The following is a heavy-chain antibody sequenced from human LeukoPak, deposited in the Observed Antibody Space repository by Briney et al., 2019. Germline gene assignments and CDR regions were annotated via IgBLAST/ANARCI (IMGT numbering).Heavy chain of an antibody. Sequence: GASVKVSCKASGYTFTGYYMHWVRQAPGQGLEWMGWINPNSGGTNYAQKFQGWVTMTRDTSISTAYMELSRLRSDDTAVYYCARDVLRYFDDYYYGMDVWGQGTTVTVSS. J-gene: IGHJ6*02. CDR2: INPNSGGT. CDR3: ARDVLRYFDDYYYGMDV. V-gene: IGHV1-2*04. CDR1: GYTFTGYY. D-gene: IGHD3-9*01.